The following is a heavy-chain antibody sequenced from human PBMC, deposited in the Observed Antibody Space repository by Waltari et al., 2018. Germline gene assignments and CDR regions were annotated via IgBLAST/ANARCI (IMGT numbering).Heavy chain of an antibody. V-gene: IGHV1-8*01. CDR3: ARVVSSSYYYYYYMDV. CDR2: MNPNSGNT. D-gene: IGHD6-13*01. CDR1: GYTFTSYD. J-gene: IGHJ6*03. Sequence: QVQLVQSGAEVKKPGASVKVSCKASGYTFTSYDINWVQQATGQGLEWMGWMNPNSGNTGYAQKFQGRVTMTSNTSISTSYMELSSLRSEDTAVYYCARVVSSSYYYYYYMDVWGKGTTVTVSS.